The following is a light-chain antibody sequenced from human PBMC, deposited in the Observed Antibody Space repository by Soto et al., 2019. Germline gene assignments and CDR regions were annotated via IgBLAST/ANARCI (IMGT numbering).Light chain of an antibody. CDR2: AAS. CDR3: QQSLTIPYI. V-gene: IGKV1-39*01. J-gene: IGKJ2*01. Sequence: DIQMTQSPSSLSASVGDRVIITGRASQTISTYLNWYQQKPGKAPKLLIYAASSLQSGVPSRFSGSGSGADFTLTISSLQPEDFATYYCQQSLTIPYIFGQGTKLEIK. CDR1: QTISTY.